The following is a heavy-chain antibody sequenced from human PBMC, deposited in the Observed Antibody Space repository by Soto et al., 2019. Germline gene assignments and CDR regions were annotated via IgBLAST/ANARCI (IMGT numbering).Heavy chain of an antibody. CDR3: ARTAVAGQTLDY. V-gene: IGHV3-33*01. J-gene: IGHJ4*02. CDR2: IWYDGSNK. Sequence: GGSLRLSCAASGFTFSSYCMHWVRQAPGKGLEWVAVIWYDGSNKYYADSVKGRFTISRDNSKNTLYLQMNSLRAEDTAVYYCARTAVAGQTLDYWGQGTLVTVSS. CDR1: GFTFSSYC.